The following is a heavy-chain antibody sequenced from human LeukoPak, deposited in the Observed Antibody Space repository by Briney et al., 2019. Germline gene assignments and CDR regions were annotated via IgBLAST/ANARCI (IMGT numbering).Heavy chain of an antibody. CDR2: INAGNGNT. CDR1: GYTFTSYA. J-gene: IGHJ3*02. D-gene: IGHD3-10*01. Sequence: ASVKVSCKASGYTFTSYAMHWVRQAPGQRLEWMGWINAGNGNTKYSQEFQGRVTITRDTSASTAYMELSSLRSEDMAVYYCAREGSYYNPSHDAFDIWGQGTMVTVSS. V-gene: IGHV1-3*03. CDR3: AREGSYYNPSHDAFDI.